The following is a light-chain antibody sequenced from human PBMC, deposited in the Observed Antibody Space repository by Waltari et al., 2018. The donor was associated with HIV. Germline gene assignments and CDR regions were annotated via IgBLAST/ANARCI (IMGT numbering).Light chain of an antibody. CDR2: FAS. CDR1: QRIDGN. J-gene: IGKJ1*01. Sequence: DIVLTQSPDFQSVTPKEKVTITCRASQRIDGNLHWYQQKGDQSPRLLIKFASQSLSGVPSRFSGSGSGTDFTLTIDGLETEDVATYYCHQSATLPWTFGQGTKVEIK. V-gene: IGKV6-21*01. CDR3: HQSATLPWT.